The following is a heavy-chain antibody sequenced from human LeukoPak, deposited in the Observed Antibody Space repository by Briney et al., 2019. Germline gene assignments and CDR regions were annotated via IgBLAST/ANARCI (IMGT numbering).Heavy chain of an antibody. CDR2: INPNSGGT. CDR3: ARVRSGCSGGSCYFLYYFDY. Sequence: GASVKVSCKASGYTFTGYYMHWVRQAPGQGLEWMGWINPNSGGTNYAQKFQGRVTMTRDTSISTAYMELSRLRSDDTAVYYCARVRSGCSGGSCYFLYYFDYWGQGTLVTVSS. D-gene: IGHD2-15*01. V-gene: IGHV1-2*02. J-gene: IGHJ4*02. CDR1: GYTFTGYY.